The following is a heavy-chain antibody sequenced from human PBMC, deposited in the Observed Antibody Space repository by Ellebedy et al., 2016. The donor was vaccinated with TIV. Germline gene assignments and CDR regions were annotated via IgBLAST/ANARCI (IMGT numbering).Heavy chain of an antibody. D-gene: IGHD6-19*01. CDR1: GGSFTGYY. CDR3: ARGAVALQPLKYFDY. CDR2: INHSGST. Sequence: SETLSLTXAVNGGSFTGYYWSWIRQTPEKGLEWIGEINHSGSTNYNPSLKSRVTISVDTSKNQFSLKLSSVTAADTALYYCARGAVALQPLKYFDYWGQGTLVTVSS. V-gene: IGHV4-34*01. J-gene: IGHJ4*02.